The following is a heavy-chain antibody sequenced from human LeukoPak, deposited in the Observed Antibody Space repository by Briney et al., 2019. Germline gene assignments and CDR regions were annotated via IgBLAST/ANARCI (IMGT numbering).Heavy chain of an antibody. CDR1: GGSISSSSYY. Sequence: SETLSLTCTVSGGSISSSSYYWGWIRQPPGKGLEWIGSIYYSGSTYYNSSLKSRVTISVDTSKNQFSLKLSSVTAADTAVYYCASRQEDFWSGYRDYWGQGTLVTVSS. CDR3: ASRQEDFWSGYRDY. D-gene: IGHD3-3*01. CDR2: IYYSGST. J-gene: IGHJ4*02. V-gene: IGHV4-39*01.